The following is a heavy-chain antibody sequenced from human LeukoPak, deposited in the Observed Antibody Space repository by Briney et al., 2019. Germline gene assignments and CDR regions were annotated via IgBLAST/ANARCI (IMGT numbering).Heavy chain of an antibody. J-gene: IGHJ4*02. Sequence: PGGSLRLSCAASGFTFSSYSMNWVRQAPGKGLEWVPDISSSSSTIYYADSVKGRFTISRDNAKNSLYLQMNSLRAEDTAVYYCARAGEQQLVGYYFDYWGQGTLVTVSS. CDR3: ARAGEQQLVGYYFDY. CDR1: GFTFSSYS. V-gene: IGHV3-48*01. D-gene: IGHD6-13*01. CDR2: ISSSSSTI.